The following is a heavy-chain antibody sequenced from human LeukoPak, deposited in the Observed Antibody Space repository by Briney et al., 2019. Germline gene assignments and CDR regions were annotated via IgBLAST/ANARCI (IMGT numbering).Heavy chain of an antibody. V-gene: IGHV4-34*01. D-gene: IGHD2-2*01. J-gene: IGHJ3*02. CDR3: ARGIVVVPAARGYAFDI. Sequence: IRQPPXXXLEWIGEINHSGSTNYNPSLKSRVTISVDTSKNQFSLKLSSVTAADTAVYYCARGIVVVPAARGYAFDIWGQGTMVTVSS. CDR2: INHSGST.